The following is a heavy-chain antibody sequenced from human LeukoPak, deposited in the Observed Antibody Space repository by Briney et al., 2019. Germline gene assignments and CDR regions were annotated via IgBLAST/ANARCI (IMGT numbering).Heavy chain of an antibody. CDR2: ISYDGSNK. CDR1: GFTFSTYG. Sequence: GGSLRLPCAASGFTFSTYGMHWVRQAPGKGLEWVGVISYDGSNKYYADSVKGRFTISRDNSKDTLFLQMNSLRTEDTAVYYCAKLPAPEGYDYGSIDYWGQGTLVTVSS. V-gene: IGHV3-30*18. D-gene: IGHD5-18*01. CDR3: AKLPAPEGYDYGSIDY. J-gene: IGHJ4*02.